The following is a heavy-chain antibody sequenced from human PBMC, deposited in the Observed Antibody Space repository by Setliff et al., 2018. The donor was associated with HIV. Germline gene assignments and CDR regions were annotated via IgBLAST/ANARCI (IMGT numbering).Heavy chain of an antibody. CDR3: ARCYYNFWSGYPLDYMDV. D-gene: IGHD3-3*01. J-gene: IGHJ6*03. Sequence: SETLSLTCTVSGGSISSRNHYWGWIRQPPGKGLEWIGSIYYSGSTYYNPSLKSRVTISVDTSKNQFSLKLSSVTAADTAVYYCARCYYNFWSGYPLDYMDVWGKGTTVTVSS. CDR1: GGSISSRNHY. V-gene: IGHV4-39*01. CDR2: IYYSGST.